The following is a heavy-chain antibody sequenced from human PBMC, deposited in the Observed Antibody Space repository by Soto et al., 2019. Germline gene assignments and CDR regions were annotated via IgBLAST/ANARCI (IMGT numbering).Heavy chain of an antibody. CDR2: IYYSGST. V-gene: IGHV4-39*07. CDR1: GGSISSSSYY. D-gene: IGHD3-3*01. J-gene: IGHJ3*02. CDR3: ASTSTTIFGVVINAFDI. Sequence: SETLSLTCTVSGGSISSSSYYWGWIRQPPGKGLEWIGSIYYSGSTYYNPSLKSRVTISVDTSKNQFSLKLSSVTAADTAVYYCASTSTTIFGVVINAFDIWGQGTMVTVSS.